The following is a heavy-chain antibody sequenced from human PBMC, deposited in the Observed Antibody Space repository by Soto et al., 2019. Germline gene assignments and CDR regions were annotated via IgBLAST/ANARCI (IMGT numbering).Heavy chain of an antibody. Sequence: GGSLRLSCAASGFTFSNVWMTWVRQAPGKGLEWVGRIKNKIDGGTTDYAAPVKGRFTISRDDSKNTVYLQMNSLKSEDTAVYYCTTNDAFDIWGQGTMVTVSS. CDR3: TTNDAFDI. J-gene: IGHJ3*02. CDR2: IKNKIDGGTT. V-gene: IGHV3-15*01. CDR1: GFTFSNVW.